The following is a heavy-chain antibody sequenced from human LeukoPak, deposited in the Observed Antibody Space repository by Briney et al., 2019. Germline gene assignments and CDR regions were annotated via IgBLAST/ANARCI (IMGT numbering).Heavy chain of an antibody. D-gene: IGHD3-22*01. V-gene: IGHV1-2*02. Sequence: ASVKVSCKASGYTFTGYYMHGVRQAPGQGVEWMGWINPNSGGTNYAQKFQGRVTMTRDTSISTAYMELSRLRSDDTAVYYCARDLLLYDSSGYYDYWGQGTLVTVSS. CDR2: INPNSGGT. J-gene: IGHJ4*02. CDR1: GYTFTGYY. CDR3: ARDLLLYDSSGYYDY.